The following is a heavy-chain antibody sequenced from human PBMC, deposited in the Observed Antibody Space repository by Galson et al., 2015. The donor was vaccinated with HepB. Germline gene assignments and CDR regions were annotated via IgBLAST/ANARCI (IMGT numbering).Heavy chain of an antibody. CDR2: ISGYNGNT. J-gene: IGHJ5*02. V-gene: IGHV1-18*04. D-gene: IGHD6-13*01. Sequence: SCKASGYTFTSYGISWVRQAPGQGLEWMGWISGYNGNTNYAQKLQGRVTMTTDTSTSTAYMELRSLRSDDTAVYYCARGLLRGGAAAGSWFDPWGQGTLVTVSS. CDR3: ARGLLRGGAAAGSWFDP. CDR1: GYTFTSYG.